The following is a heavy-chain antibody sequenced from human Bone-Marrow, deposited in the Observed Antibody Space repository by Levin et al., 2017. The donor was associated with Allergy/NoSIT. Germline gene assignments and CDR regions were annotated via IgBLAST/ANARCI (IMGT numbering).Heavy chain of an antibody. CDR3: ARGGNLYYYGSGRSFHH. Sequence: SETLSLTCTVSGDSVSSDTYYWSWIRQPPGKGLEWIGFIYYSGSTSYNPSLKSRVTISVDTSRNQFSLSLTSVTAADTAVYYCARGGNLYYYGSGRSFHHWGQGTLVTVSS. CDR2: IYYSGST. CDR1: GDSVSSDTYY. V-gene: IGHV4-61*01. D-gene: IGHD3-10*01. J-gene: IGHJ1*01.